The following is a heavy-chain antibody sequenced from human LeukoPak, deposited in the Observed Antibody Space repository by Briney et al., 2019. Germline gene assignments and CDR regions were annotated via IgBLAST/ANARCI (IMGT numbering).Heavy chain of an antibody. CDR1: GGSISSYY. D-gene: IGHD3-3*01. CDR2: IYYSGST. CDR3: ARVASDYGFWSGPGPRYFDY. Sequence: SETLSLTCTVSGGSISSYYWSWIRQPPGKGLEWIGYIYYSGSTNYNPSLKSRVTISVDTSKNQFSLKLSSVTAADTAVYYCARVASDYGFWSGPGPRYFDYWGQGTLVTVSS. J-gene: IGHJ4*02. V-gene: IGHV4-59*01.